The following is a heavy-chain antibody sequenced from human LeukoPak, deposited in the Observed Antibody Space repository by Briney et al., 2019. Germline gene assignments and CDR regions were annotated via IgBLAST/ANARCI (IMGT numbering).Heavy chain of an antibody. Sequence: GGSLRLSCAASGFTFSSYWMHWVRQAPGKGLEWVAVISYDGSNKYYADSVKGRFTISRDNSKNTLYLQMNSLRAEDTAVYYCARKLWFGESNNWFDPWGQGTLVTVSS. CDR3: ARKLWFGESNNWFDP. CDR2: ISYDGSNK. CDR1: GFTFSSYW. V-gene: IGHV3-30-3*01. D-gene: IGHD3-10*01. J-gene: IGHJ5*02.